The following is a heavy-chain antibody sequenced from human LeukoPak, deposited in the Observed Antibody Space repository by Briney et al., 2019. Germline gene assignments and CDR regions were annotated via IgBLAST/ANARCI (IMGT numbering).Heavy chain of an antibody. CDR1: GFTFSSYA. V-gene: IGHV3-30-3*01. J-gene: IGHJ4*02. CDR3: ARDRGCSSLGYFDY. D-gene: IGHD5-18*01. Sequence: GGSLRLSCAASGFTFSSYAMHWVRQAPGKGLEWVAVISYDGSNKYYADSVKGRFTISRDNSKNTLYLQMNSLRAEDTAVYYCARDRGCSSLGYFDYWGQGTLVTVSS. CDR2: ISYDGSNK.